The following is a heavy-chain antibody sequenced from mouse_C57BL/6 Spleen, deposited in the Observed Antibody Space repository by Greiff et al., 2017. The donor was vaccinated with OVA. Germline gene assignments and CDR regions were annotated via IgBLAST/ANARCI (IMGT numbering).Heavy chain of an antibody. J-gene: IGHJ1*03. D-gene: IGHD2-1*01. Sequence: QVQLQQSGPGLVQPSQSLSITCTVSGFSLTSYGVHWVRQSPGKGLAWLGVIWRGGSTDYNAAFMSRLSITKDNSKCQVFFKMNSLQADDTAIYYCAKNEGGNYEYFDVWGTGTTVTVSS. CDR3: AKNEGGNYEYFDV. V-gene: IGHV2-5*01. CDR2: IWRGGST. CDR1: GFSLTSYG.